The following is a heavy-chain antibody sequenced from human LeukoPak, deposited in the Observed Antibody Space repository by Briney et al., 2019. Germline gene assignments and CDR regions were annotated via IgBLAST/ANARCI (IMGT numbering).Heavy chain of an antibody. V-gene: IGHV3-66*01. Sequence: GGSLRLSCAASGFTVSSNYMSWVRQAPGKGLEWVSVIYSGGSTYYADSVKGRFTISRDNSKNTLYLQMNSLRAEDTAVYYCAKDKNWNVCDYWGRGTLVTVSS. CDR1: GFTVSSNY. D-gene: IGHD1-1*01. J-gene: IGHJ4*02. CDR2: IYSGGST. CDR3: AKDKNWNVCDY.